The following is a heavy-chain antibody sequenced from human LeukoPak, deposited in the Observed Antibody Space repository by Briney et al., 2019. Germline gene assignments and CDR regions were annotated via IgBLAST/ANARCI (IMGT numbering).Heavy chain of an antibody. V-gene: IGHV3-7*01. D-gene: IGHD5-24*01. CDR2: IKQDGSKK. Sequence: GGSLRLSCAASGFPFSSYWMTWVRQAPGKGLEWVANIKQDGSKKSYVDSVKGRFTISRDNAKNSLYLQMNSLRTEDTANCTRVGYIDEGIDYWGQGTLVTVSS. J-gene: IGHJ4*02. CDR3: VGYIDEGIDY. CDR1: GFPFSSYW.